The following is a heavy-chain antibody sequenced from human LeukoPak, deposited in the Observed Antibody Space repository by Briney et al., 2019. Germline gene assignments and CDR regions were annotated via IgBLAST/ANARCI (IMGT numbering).Heavy chain of an antibody. CDR1: GFTFSSYW. CDR2: IDRDGSRI. J-gene: IGHJ4*02. D-gene: IGHD4-23*01. CDR3: VRGNDYGGPHY. V-gene: IGHV3-74*01. Sequence: GGSLRLSRAVSGFTFSSYWMHWIRQAPGKGLVWVSRIDRDGSRINYADSVKGRFTISRDNGKNTLFLQMNSLRAEDAAVYYCVRGNDYGGPHYWGQGTLVTVSS.